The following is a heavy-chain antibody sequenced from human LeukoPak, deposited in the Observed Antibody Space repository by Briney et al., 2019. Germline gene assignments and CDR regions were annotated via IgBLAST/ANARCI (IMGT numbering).Heavy chain of an antibody. CDR3: ARDSGSGSYTFDY. J-gene: IGHJ4*02. CDR2: FYTRGSP. Sequence: PSETLSLTCTVSGGSITNNYWSWIRQPAGKGLEWIGRFYTRGSPNYNPSLRSRITMSVDTSKKQFFLKLTSVTAADTAVYYCARDSGSGSYTFDYWGQGILVTVSS. V-gene: IGHV4-4*07. D-gene: IGHD3-10*01. CDR1: GGSITNNY.